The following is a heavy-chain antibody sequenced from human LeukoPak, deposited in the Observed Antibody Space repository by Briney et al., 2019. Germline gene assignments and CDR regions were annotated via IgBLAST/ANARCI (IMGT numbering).Heavy chain of an antibody. CDR2: ISSSNSSI. CDR3: ARESMGISYYMDI. D-gene: IGHD6-13*01. V-gene: IGHV3-48*01. J-gene: IGHJ6*03. CDR1: GFIFSSYS. Sequence: PGGSLRLSCAASGFIFSSYSMNWVRQAPGKGLEWVSYISSSNSSIYYADSLKGRFTISRDNAKNSLYLQMNSLRAEDTAVYYCARESMGISYYMDIWGKGTTVTISS.